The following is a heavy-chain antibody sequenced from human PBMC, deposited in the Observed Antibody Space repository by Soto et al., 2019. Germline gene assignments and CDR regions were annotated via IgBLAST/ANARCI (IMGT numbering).Heavy chain of an antibody. Sequence: QVQLVQSGAEVKKPGSSVQVSCKASGGTFSSYAISWVRQAPGQGIEWMGGIIPIFGTENYAQKFQGRVTITADELTSTAYMERRSLRCEDTAVYYWAREGGYCGGDCYECYYYGMDVWGQGTTVTVSS. CDR2: IIPIFGTE. J-gene: IGHJ6*02. V-gene: IGHV1-69*01. CDR1: GGTFSSYA. CDR3: AREGGYCGGDCYECYYYGMDV. D-gene: IGHD2-21*02.